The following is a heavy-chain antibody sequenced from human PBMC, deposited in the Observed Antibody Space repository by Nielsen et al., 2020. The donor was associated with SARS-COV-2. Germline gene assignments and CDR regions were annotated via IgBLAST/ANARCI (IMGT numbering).Heavy chain of an antibody. V-gene: IGHV3-7*01. D-gene: IGHD3-3*01. Sequence: GESLKISCAASGFSFSTYWMHWVRQAPGKGLEWVANIKHDGSEKYYVDSVKGRFTISRDNAKSSLSLQMNSLTAEDTAVYYCARVAFWSGYDYWGQGALVTVSS. CDR2: IKHDGSEK. CDR3: ARVAFWSGYDY. CDR1: GFSFSTYW. J-gene: IGHJ4*02.